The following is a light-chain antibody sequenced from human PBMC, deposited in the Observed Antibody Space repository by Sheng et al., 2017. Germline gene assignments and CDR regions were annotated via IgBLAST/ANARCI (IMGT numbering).Light chain of an antibody. Sequence: QSALTQPASVSGSPGQSITISCTGTSSDVGGYKYVSWYQQHPGKVPKLMIYDVSNRPSGVSNRFSGSKFGNTASLTISGLQTEDEADYYCSSYTSISTWVFGGGTKLTVL. CDR3: SSYTSISTWV. V-gene: IGLV2-14*03. CDR2: DVS. CDR1: SSDVGGYKY. J-gene: IGLJ3*02.